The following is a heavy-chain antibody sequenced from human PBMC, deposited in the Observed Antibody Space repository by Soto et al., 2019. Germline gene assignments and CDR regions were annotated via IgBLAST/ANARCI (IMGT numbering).Heavy chain of an antibody. CDR1: GFTLSSCV. CDR2: IDTGGGGT. CDR3: AKGPEQLVHGVFDY. D-gene: IGHD6-6*01. J-gene: IGHJ4*02. V-gene: IGHV3-23*01. Sequence: EVQLLESGGGLVQPGGSLRLSCAASGFTLSSCVMTWVRQAPGKGLEWVSGIDTGGGGTYYADSVKGRFTISRDKSKTTLYLQMNSLSAADTAVYYCAKGPEQLVHGVFDYWGQGTLVTVFS.